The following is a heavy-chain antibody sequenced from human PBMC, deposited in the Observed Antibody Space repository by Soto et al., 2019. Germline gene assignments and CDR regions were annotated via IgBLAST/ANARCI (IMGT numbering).Heavy chain of an antibody. V-gene: IGHV3-30*18. CDR1: GLTFSSYG. D-gene: IGHD7-27*01. CDR3: ANWGQGPFDF. CDR2: ISHDGSEK. Sequence: GGSLRLSCTASGLTFSSYGMHWVRQAPGKGLEWEAVISHDGSEKHYADSVKGRFTTSRDNSKNTLYLQMDALRAEDTAVYYCANWGQGPFDFWGQGTPVTVSS. J-gene: IGHJ4*02.